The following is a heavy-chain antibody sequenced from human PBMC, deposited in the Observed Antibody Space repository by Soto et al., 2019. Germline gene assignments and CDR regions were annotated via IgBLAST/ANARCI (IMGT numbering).Heavy chain of an antibody. CDR1: GFTFTRYS. CDR2: ISSTTNYI. Sequence: GGSLRLSCAASGFTFTRYSMNWVRQAPGKGLEWVSSISSTTNYIYYGDSMKGRFTISRDNAKNSLYLQMNSLRAEDTAVYYCAKDGYYDSSGPSIDYWGQGTLVTVSS. V-gene: IGHV3-21*06. D-gene: IGHD3-22*01. CDR3: AKDGYYDSSGPSIDY. J-gene: IGHJ4*02.